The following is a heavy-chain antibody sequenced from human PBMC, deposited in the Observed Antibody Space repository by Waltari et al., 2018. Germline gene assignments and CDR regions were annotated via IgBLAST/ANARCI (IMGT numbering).Heavy chain of an antibody. D-gene: IGHD2-15*01. Sequence: QVQLVQSGAEVKKPGASVKVSCKASGYTFTSYYMHWVRQAPGQGLEWMGIINPSGGSTSYAQKFQGRVTMTRDTSTSTVYMELSSLRSEDTAVYYCAIGYCSGGSCYSGYYYYYMDVWGKGTTVTVSS. V-gene: IGHV1-46*01. CDR1: GYTFTSYY. J-gene: IGHJ6*03. CDR2: INPSGGST. CDR3: AIGYCSGGSCYSGYYYYYMDV.